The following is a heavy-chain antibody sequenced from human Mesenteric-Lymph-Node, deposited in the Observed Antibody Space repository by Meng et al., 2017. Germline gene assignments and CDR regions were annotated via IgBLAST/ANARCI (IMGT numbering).Heavy chain of an antibody. CDR2: ISYDGSNK. CDR1: GFTFSSYA. CDR3: ARDSITMVRGVITQIFDY. D-gene: IGHD3-10*01. J-gene: IGHJ4*02. V-gene: IGHV3-30*04. Sequence: GGSLRLSCAASGFTFSSYAMHWVRQAPGKGLEWVAVISYDGSNKYYADSVKGRFTISRDNSKNTLYLQMNSLSAEDTDVYYCARDSITMVRGVITQIFDYWGQATLATVSS.